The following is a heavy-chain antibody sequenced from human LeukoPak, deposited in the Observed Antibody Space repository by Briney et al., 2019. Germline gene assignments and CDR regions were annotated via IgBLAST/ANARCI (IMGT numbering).Heavy chain of an antibody. J-gene: IGHJ4*02. D-gene: IGHD3-22*01. V-gene: IGHV3-23*01. CDR2: ISRNGRGT. Sequence: GGSLRLSCAASGFDLNSYAMTWVRQAPGKGLEWVSAISRNGRGTYYADSVKGRFTISRDNFKKTVYLQVTSLRAEDTAVYYCARDSSGYAEFDNWGQGTLVTVSS. CDR3: ARDSSGYAEFDN. CDR1: GFDLNSYA.